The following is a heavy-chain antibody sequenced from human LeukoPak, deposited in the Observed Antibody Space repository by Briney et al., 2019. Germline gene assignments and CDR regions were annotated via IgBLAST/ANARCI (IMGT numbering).Heavy chain of an antibody. V-gene: IGHV1-8*03. D-gene: IGHD3-16*02. CDR2: MNPNSGNT. CDR3: ARGLFIASFDY. CDR1: GGTFTSYD. Sequence: ASVKVSCKASGGTFTSYDINWVRQATGQGLEWMGWMNPNSGNTGYAQKFQSRVTITRNTSISTAYMELSSLRSEDTAVYYCARGLFIASFDYWGQGTLVTVSS. J-gene: IGHJ4*02.